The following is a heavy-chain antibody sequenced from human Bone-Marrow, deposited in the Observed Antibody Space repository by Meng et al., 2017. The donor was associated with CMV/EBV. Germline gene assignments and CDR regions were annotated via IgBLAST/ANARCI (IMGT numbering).Heavy chain of an antibody. D-gene: IGHD2-2*01. CDR2: ISSSSSYI. CDR3: AREIIVVVPAAGFDY. Sequence: GESLKISCAASGFTFSSYSMNWVRQAPGKGLEWVSSISSSSSYIYYADSVKGRFTISRDNAKNSLYLQMNSLRAEDTAVYYCAREIIVVVPAAGFDYWGQGMLVTVSS. CDR1: GFTFSSYS. V-gene: IGHV3-21*01. J-gene: IGHJ4*02.